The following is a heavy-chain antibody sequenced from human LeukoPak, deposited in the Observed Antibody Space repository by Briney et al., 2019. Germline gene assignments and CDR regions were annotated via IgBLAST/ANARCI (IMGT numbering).Heavy chain of an antibody. D-gene: IGHD1-26*01. CDR3: AGALVSYYYYYGMDV. CDR2: ISHSGSV. CDR1: GGSVSNYY. Sequence: ETLSLTCTVSGGSVSNYYWSWIRQSPGKGLEWIGYISHSGSVNYNPSLKSRVTMSVDTSKNQFSLKLSSVTAADTAVYYCAGALVSYYYYYGMDVWGQGTTVTVSS. J-gene: IGHJ6*02. V-gene: IGHV4-59*02.